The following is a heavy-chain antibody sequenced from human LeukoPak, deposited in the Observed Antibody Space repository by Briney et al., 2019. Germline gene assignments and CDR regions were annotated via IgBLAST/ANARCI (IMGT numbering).Heavy chain of an antibody. CDR3: ARAPSGLIKGSYDI. V-gene: IGHV3-23*01. CDR2: MFGSGGSP. Sequence: GGSLRLSCVGSGFTFSSYAMRWVRQVPGGGLDWVSSMFGSGGSPYYADSVKGRFTISRDNSWNTLYLHMHSLRADDTGLYYCARAPSGLIKGSYDIWGQGTKVTVSA. J-gene: IGHJ3*02. D-gene: IGHD3-10*01. CDR1: GFTFSSYA.